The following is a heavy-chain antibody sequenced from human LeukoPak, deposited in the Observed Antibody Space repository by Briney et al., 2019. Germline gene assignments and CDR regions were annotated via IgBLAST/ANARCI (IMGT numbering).Heavy chain of an antibody. D-gene: IGHD5-24*01. CDR1: GFTFSSYG. CDR3: APEGDGYILFDY. V-gene: IGHV3-30*03. CDR2: ISYDGSNK. J-gene: IGHJ4*02. Sequence: GGSLRLSCAAPGFTFSSYGMHWVRQAPGKGLEWVAVISYDGSNKYYADSVKGRFTISRDNSKNTLNPQMNSLRVEDTAVYYCAPEGDGYILFDYWGQGTLVTVSS.